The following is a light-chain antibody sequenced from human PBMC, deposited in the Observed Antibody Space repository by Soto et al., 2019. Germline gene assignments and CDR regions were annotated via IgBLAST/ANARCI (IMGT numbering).Light chain of an antibody. CDR3: SSYAGNNNYV. J-gene: IGLJ1*01. Sequence: QSVLTQPPSASGSPGQSVTISCTGTSRDVGGYNYVSWYQQHPGKAPELMIYEVTKRPSGVPDRFSGSKSGNTASLTVSGLQAEDEADYYCSSYAGNNNYVFGTGTKLTVL. CDR2: EVT. V-gene: IGLV2-8*01. CDR1: SRDVGGYNY.